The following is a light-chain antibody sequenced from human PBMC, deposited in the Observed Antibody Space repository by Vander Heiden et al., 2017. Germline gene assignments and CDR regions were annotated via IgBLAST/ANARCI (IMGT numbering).Light chain of an antibody. J-gene: IGKJ2*01. CDR2: DAS. V-gene: IGKV1-5*01. CDR1: QSISTW. CDR3: QQYNTYLYT. Sequence: DIQMTQSPSTLSASVGDRVTITCRASQSISTWLAWYQQKPGKAPNLLIYDASTLESGVPSRFSGSGSGTEFTLTISSLQPDDFATYYCQQYNTYLYTFGQGTKPEIK.